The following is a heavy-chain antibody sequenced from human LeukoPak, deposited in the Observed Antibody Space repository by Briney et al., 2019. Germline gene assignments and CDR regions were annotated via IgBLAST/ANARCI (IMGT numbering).Heavy chain of an antibody. V-gene: IGHV4-61*01. CDR3: ARLRALSYYDSSGNMYYFEY. CDR2: IYYSGIT. Sequence: PSETLSLTCTVSGDSVSGISFYWSWVRQPPGKGLEWIGFIYYSGITDYNPSLKSRVTISVDTSKNQFSLKLTSVTAADTAVYYCARLRALSYYDSSGNMYYFEYWGQGTLVTVSA. CDR1: GDSVSGISFY. J-gene: IGHJ4*02. D-gene: IGHD3-22*01.